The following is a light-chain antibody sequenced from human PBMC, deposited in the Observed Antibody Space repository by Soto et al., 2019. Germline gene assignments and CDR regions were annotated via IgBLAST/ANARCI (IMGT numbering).Light chain of an antibody. V-gene: IGKV3-20*01. CDR3: QQYGRSIT. CDR2: GAS. J-gene: IGKJ5*01. CDR1: QGIGDT. Sequence: VMRQSLDTLSVSPLEGDNIYCRASQGIGDTLAWYQHKPGQTPRLLIYGASSRATGIPDRFSGSGSGTDFTLTISRLEPEDFAVYYCQQYGRSITLGQGTRLEIK.